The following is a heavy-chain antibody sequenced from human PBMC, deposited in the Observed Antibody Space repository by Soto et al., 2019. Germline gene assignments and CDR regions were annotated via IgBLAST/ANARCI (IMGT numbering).Heavy chain of an antibody. Sequence: ASVKVSCKASGYTFTNYDINWVRHATGQGLEWMGWMNPNSGNTGYAQKFQGRVTMTRNTSISTAYMELSSLRSEDTAVYYCARVYDFDYYYYYMDVWGKGTTVTVS. CDR3: ARVYDFDYYYYYMDV. CDR2: MNPNSGNT. CDR1: GYTFTNYD. V-gene: IGHV1-8*01. J-gene: IGHJ6*03. D-gene: IGHD3-3*01.